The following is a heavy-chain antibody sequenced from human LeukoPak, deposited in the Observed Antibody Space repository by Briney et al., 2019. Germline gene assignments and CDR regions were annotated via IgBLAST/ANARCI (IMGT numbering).Heavy chain of an antibody. J-gene: IGHJ3*02. V-gene: IGHV4-30-4*01. CDR2: IYYSGST. CDR1: GGSISSDDYY. D-gene: IGHD4-17*01. CDR3: ARASYGDYEDGAFDI. Sequence: SETLSLTCTVSGGSISSDDYYWSWIRQPPGKGLEWIGYIYYSGSTYYNPSLKSRVTISVDTSKNQFSLKLSSVTAADTAVYYCARASYGDYEDGAFDIWGQGTMVTVSS.